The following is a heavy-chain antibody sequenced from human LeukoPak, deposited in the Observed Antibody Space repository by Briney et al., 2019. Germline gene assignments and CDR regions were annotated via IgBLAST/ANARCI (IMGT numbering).Heavy chain of an antibody. V-gene: IGHV3-7*01. D-gene: IGHD2-15*01. CDR3: VRYLWHSRHYFEY. CDR1: GFTFSTYF. CDR2: INQDGSET. Sequence: PGGSLRLSCAASGFTFSTYFMNWVRQTPGRGLEWMACINQDGSETYYVDSVRGRFTISRDNTKNSVYLQMNSLRAEDTAVYYCVRYLWHSRHYFEYWRQGALVTVSP. J-gene: IGHJ4*02.